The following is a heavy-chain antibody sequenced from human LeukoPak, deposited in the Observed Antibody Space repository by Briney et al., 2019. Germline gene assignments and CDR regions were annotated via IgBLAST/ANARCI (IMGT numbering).Heavy chain of an antibody. V-gene: IGHV1-2*02. CDR1: GYTFTSYY. CDR3: ARDTGGSLGFDY. Sequence: GASVKVSCKASGYTFTSYYMHWVRQAPGQGLEWMGWINPNSGGTNYAQNFQGRVTMTRDTSISTAYMELSRLRSDETAVYYCARDTGGSLGFDYWGQGTLVTVSS. J-gene: IGHJ4*02. D-gene: IGHD2-8*02. CDR2: INPNSGGT.